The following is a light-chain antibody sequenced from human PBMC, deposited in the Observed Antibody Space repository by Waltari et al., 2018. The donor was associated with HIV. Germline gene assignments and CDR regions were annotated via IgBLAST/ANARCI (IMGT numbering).Light chain of an antibody. J-gene: IGLJ1*01. CDR1: SNDGGAYNY. CDR2: DVN. Sequence: QSALAPPAPVSGAPGQAVPLSFTGTSNDGGAYNYVSWYQQHPGKAPKFMIYDVNKRPSGVSNRFSGSKSGNTASLTISGLQAEDGADYYCSSYTSSHTQVFGSGTKVTVL. V-gene: IGLV2-14*03. CDR3: SSYTSSHTQV.